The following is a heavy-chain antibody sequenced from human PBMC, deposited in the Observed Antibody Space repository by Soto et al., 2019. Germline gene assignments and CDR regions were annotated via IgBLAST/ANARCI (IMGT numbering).Heavy chain of an antibody. V-gene: IGHV4-59*08. D-gene: IGHD3-22*01. CDR3: ARRNYNDRFWNCDL. CDR2: YEDGST. Sequence: QVQLQESGPGLVKTSETLSLTCTVSGGSISSYYWTWIRQPPGKGRVWIGFYEDGSTNYKSSHKSRVTISSGPSKNHLTLALRSVTAADTAVYYCARRNYNDRFWNCDLWGRGILVTVSS. CDR1: GGSISSYY. J-gene: IGHJ2*01.